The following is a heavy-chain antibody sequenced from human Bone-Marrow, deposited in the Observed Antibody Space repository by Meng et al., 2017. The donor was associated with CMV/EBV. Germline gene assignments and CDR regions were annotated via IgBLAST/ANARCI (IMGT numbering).Heavy chain of an antibody. CDR2: IRCSGNII. V-gene: IGHV3-11*04. D-gene: IGHD6-13*01. Sequence: GGSLRLSCVASGFTFSDYYMSWIRQAPGKGLEWTSYIRCSGNIIYYADPVKGRFTISRDNAKNSLYLQMNSLRAEDTAVYYCARDLIAAAGYDYWGQGTLVTVSS. CDR3: ARDLIAAAGYDY. CDR1: GFTFSDYY. J-gene: IGHJ4*02.